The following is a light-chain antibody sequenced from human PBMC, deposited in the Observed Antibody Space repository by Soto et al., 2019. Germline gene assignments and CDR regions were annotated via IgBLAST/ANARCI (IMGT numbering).Light chain of an antibody. CDR2: EVT. Sequence: QSVLTQPPSVSGSPGQSITISCSGTSSDVGAHDFVSWYQHHPDKAPKVIIFEVTKRPSGVSSRFSGSKTGNTASLTISGLQAEDEADYYCNSYTLSKTVIFGGGTKLTVL. CDR1: SSDVGAHDF. J-gene: IGLJ2*01. V-gene: IGLV2-14*01. CDR3: NSYTLSKTVI.